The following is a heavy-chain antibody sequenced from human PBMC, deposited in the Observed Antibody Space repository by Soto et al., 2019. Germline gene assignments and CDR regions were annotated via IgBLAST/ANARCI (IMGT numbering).Heavy chain of an antibody. CDR1: SDSISSYY. Sequence: SETLSLTCTVSSDSISSYYWSWIRQPPGKRLEWIGYISYSGSTDYNPSLKSRVTISGGTSKSQFSLKVSSVTAAGTAVYYCARGTSWQLPFDYWGQGTLVTVSS. CDR3: ARGTSWQLPFDY. CDR2: ISYSGST. V-gene: IGHV4-59*01. J-gene: IGHJ4*02. D-gene: IGHD6-13*01.